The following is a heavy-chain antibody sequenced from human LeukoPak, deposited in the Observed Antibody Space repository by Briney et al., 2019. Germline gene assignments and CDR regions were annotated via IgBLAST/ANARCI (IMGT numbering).Heavy chain of an antibody. D-gene: IGHD1-20*01. CDR1: GFTFDDYA. CDR3: AKPGITGTHYAFDI. Sequence: GRSLRLSCAASGFTFDDYAMHWVRQAPGKGLGWVSGISWNSGSIGYADSVKGRFTISRDNAKNSLYLQMNSLRAEDTALYYCAKPGITGTHYAFDIWGQGTMVTVSS. J-gene: IGHJ3*02. CDR2: ISWNSGSI. V-gene: IGHV3-9*01.